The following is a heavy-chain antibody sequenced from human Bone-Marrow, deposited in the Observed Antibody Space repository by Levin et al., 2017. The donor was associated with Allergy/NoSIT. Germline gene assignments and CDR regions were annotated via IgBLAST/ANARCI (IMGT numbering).Heavy chain of an antibody. D-gene: IGHD5-18*01. CDR1: GYDFTRYW. Sequence: GGSLRLSCAGSGYDFTRYWIGWVRQMPGKGLDWMGLIYPGDSDTKISPSFQGQVTISADTSITTAYLQWSSLKASDTAMYYCAISGYKYDDSFDIWGQGTLVTVSS. CDR3: AISGYKYDDSFDI. J-gene: IGHJ3*02. V-gene: IGHV5-51*01. CDR2: IYPGDSDT.